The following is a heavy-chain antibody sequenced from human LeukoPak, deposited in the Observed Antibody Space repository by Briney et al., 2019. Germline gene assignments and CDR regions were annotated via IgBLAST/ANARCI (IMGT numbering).Heavy chain of an antibody. CDR2: IYYSGST. J-gene: IGHJ1*01. CDR1: GGSISSYY. Sequence: SETLSLTFTVSGGSISSYYWSWIRQPPGRGLEWIGYIYYSGSTNYNPSLKSRVTISVDTSKNQFSLKLSSVTAADTAVYYCARSRVGAIDFQHWGQGTLVTVSS. D-gene: IGHD1-26*01. CDR3: ARSRVGAIDFQH. V-gene: IGHV4-59*01.